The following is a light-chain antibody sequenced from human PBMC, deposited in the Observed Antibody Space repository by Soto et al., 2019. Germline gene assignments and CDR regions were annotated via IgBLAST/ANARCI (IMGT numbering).Light chain of an antibody. J-gene: IGLJ2*01. CDR2: NNN. V-gene: IGLV1-44*01. CDR3: AVWDDSLSGMV. Sequence: QSVLTQPPSASGTPGQRVTISCSGSSSNIETNTVDWYQHLPGTAPKVLIFNNNQRPSGVADRFSGSKSGTSGSLAISGLQSEDEADYYCAVWDDSLSGMVFGGGTKVTVL. CDR1: SSNIETNT.